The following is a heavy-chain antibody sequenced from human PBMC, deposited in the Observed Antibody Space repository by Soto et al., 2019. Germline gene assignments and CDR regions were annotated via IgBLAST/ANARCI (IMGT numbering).Heavy chain of an antibody. CDR1: GGSFSGYY. V-gene: IGHV4-34*01. D-gene: IGHD2-8*02. Sequence: PSETLSLICAVYGGSFSGYYWTWTRQPPGTGLEWIGEINHSGSTNYNPSLKSRVTISVDTSKNQFSLKLTSVTAADTAVYYCAREKITGLFDYWGQGTLVTVSS. CDR3: AREKITGLFDY. J-gene: IGHJ4*02. CDR2: INHSGST.